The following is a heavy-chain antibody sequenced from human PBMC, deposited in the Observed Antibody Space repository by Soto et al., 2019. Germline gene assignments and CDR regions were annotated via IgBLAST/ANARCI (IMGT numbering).Heavy chain of an antibody. V-gene: IGHV4-34*01. D-gene: IGHD3-3*01. CDR3: ARGPPSLGIFGVVMDNWFDP. CDR1: GGSFSGYY. J-gene: IGHJ5*02. CDR2: INHSGST. Sequence: SETLSLTCAVYGGSFSGYYWSWSRQPPGKGLEWIGEINHSGSTNYNPSLKSRVTISVDTSKNQFSLKLSSVTAADTAVYYCARGPPSLGIFGVVMDNWFDPWGQGTLVTVSS.